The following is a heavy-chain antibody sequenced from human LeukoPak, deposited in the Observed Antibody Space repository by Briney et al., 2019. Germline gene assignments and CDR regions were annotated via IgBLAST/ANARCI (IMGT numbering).Heavy chain of an antibody. J-gene: IGHJ6*02. V-gene: IGHV3-53*01. CDR2: IYSGGST. Sequence: GSLRLSYAASGFTVSTNYMSWVRQAPGKGLEWVSVIYSGGSTYRADSVKGRLTISRDNSKNTLYLQMNRLRAEDTAVYYCARVGFIVGYGMDVWGQGTTVTVSS. D-gene: IGHD2-21*01. CDR1: GFTVSTNY. CDR3: ARVGFIVGYGMDV.